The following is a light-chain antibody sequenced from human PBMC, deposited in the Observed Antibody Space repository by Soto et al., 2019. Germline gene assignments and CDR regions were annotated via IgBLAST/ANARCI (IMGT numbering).Light chain of an antibody. CDR2: EVS. CDR1: SSDVGGYKY. CDR3: SSYTSSSTPV. J-gene: IGLJ1*01. Sequence: QSALTQPAYVSGSPGQSITISCTGTSSDVGGYKYVSWYQQHPGKAPKLMIYEVSRRPSGVSNRFSGSKSGNTASLTISGLQAEDEADYYCSSYTSSSTPVFGTGTKVTV. V-gene: IGLV2-14*01.